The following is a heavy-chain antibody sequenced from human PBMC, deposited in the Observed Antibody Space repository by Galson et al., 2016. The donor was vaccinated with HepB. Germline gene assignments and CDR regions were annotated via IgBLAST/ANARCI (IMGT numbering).Heavy chain of an antibody. D-gene: IGHD3-10*01. CDR1: EIGSHY. Sequence: SLRLSCAVSEIGSHYINWIRRAPGKGLEWLSVIYTGGTTDYAAAVKGRFTISRDNSGNTVHLQMNRLRAEDTAVYYCARSGETRSWYPKEFDHWGHGTLVTVSS. CDR3: ARSGETRSWYPKEFDH. CDR2: IYTGGTT. J-gene: IGHJ4*01. V-gene: IGHV3-66*01.